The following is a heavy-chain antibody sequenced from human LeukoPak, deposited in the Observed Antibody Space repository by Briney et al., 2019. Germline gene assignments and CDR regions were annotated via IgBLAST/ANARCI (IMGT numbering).Heavy chain of an antibody. J-gene: IGHJ4*02. V-gene: IGHV4-59*01. CDR1: GGSISSYY. CDR2: ICYSGST. Sequence: SETLSLTCTVSGGSISSYYWSWIRQPPGKGLEWIGYICYSGSTNYNPSLKSRVTISVDTSKNQFSLKLSSVTAADTAVYYCAGRPDCSGGSCYSAAAVDYWGQGTLVTVSS. CDR3: AGRPDCSGGSCYSAAAVDY. D-gene: IGHD2-15*01.